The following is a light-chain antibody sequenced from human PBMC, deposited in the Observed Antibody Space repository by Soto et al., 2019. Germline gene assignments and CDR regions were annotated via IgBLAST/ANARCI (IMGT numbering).Light chain of an antibody. CDR2: DVT. Sequence: QSALTQPRSVSGSPGQSVTISCTGTRSDVGRFNYVSWYQHHPGKAPKLVIFDVTKRPSGVPDRFSGSKSGNTATLSISGLQADDEANYYCCSYGATYVTFGGGTKLTVL. CDR3: CSYGATYVT. J-gene: IGLJ2*01. V-gene: IGLV2-11*01. CDR1: RSDVGRFNY.